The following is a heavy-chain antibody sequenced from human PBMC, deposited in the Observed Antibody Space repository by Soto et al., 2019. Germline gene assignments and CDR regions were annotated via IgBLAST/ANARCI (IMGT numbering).Heavy chain of an antibody. CDR3: AHITAYTNTWYYFDY. D-gene: IGHD6-13*01. CDR2: IYWDNYK. J-gene: IGHJ4*02. Sequence: SGPTLVNPTQTLTLTCTFSGFSLSASGVGVGWIRQPPGKALEWLGFIYWDNYKRHSPSLKSRLTITKDTSKNQVVLTMTKMEPVDTATYYCAHITAYTNTWYYFDYWGQGTLVALSS. V-gene: IGHV2-5*02. CDR1: GFSLSASGVG.